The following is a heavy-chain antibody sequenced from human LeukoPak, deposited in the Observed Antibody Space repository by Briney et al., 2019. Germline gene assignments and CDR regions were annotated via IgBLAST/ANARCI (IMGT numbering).Heavy chain of an antibody. J-gene: IGHJ5*02. D-gene: IGHD6-19*01. Sequence: SETLSLTCTVSGGSISSGGYYWSWIRQHPGKGLEWIGYIYYSGSTYYNPSLKSRVTISVDTAKNQFSLKLSSVPAADTAVYYCARLPYSSGWYYYFDPWGQGTLVTVSS. CDR2: IYYSGST. CDR1: GGSISSGGYY. CDR3: ARLPYSSGWYYYFDP. V-gene: IGHV4-31*03.